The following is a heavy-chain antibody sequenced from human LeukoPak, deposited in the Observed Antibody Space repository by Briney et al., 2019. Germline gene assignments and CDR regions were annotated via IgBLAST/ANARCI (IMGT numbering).Heavy chain of an antibody. CDR3: ASGIQLWLSDY. Sequence: GGSLRLSCAASGFTFSSYSMNWVRQAPGKGLEWVSSISSSSSYIYYADSVKGRFTISRDNAKNSLYLQMNSLRAEDTAAYYCASGIQLWLSDYWGQGTLVTVSS. V-gene: IGHV3-21*01. D-gene: IGHD5-18*01. CDR1: GFTFSSYS. CDR2: ISSSSSYI. J-gene: IGHJ4*02.